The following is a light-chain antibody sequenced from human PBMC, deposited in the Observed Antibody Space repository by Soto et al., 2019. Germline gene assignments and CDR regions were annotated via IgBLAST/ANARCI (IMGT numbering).Light chain of an antibody. V-gene: IGLV2-11*01. CDR3: CALAGGNILRV. CDR2: DVS. J-gene: IGLJ2*01. CDR1: SSDVGGYHY. Sequence: QSVLTQPRSVSGSPGQSVTISCTGTSSDVGGYHYFSWYQHHPGKAPKFIIFDVSSRPSGVPDRFSGSKSGNTAYLTISGLQAEDEADYYCCALAGGNILRVFGGGTKLTVL.